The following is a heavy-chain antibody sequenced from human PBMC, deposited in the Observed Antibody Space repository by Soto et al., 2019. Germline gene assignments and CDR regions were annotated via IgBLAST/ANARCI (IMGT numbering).Heavy chain of an antibody. J-gene: IGHJ5*02. CDR2: ISSNSAYI. V-gene: IGHV3-21*01. Sequence: GGSLRLSCAASGFTFRSFTMNWVRQAPGKGLEWVSTISSNSAYIYYTDALRGRFTISRDNAKNSLHLQMNSLGAEDTAVYYCTRDASRDSSARGWFDPWGPGTLVTVSS. CDR3: TRDASRDSSARGWFDP. CDR1: GFTFRSFT. D-gene: IGHD6-13*01.